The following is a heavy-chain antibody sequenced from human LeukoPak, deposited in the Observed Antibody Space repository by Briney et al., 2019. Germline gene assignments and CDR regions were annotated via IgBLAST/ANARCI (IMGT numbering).Heavy chain of an antibody. CDR3: ARHGPEQYYYHYGMDV. CDR2: IYYGGST. CDR1: GGSISSSSYY. V-gene: IGHV4-39*01. Sequence: SETLSLTCSVSGGSISSSSYYWGWIRQPPGKGLEWIGTIYYGGSTYYNPSLKSRVTISVDTSKNQFSLKLTSVTAADTAVCYCARHGPEQYYYHYGMDVWGQGTRVTVSS. J-gene: IGHJ6*02. D-gene: IGHD1/OR15-1a*01.